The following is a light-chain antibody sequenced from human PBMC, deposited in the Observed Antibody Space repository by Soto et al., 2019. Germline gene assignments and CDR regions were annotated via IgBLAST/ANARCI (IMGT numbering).Light chain of an antibody. V-gene: IGKV1-5*03. J-gene: IGKJ1*01. CDR3: QQYNSYSWA. CDR1: QSISTW. Sequence: DIQMTQSPSTLSASVGDRVTITCRASQSISTWLAWYQQRAGKAPKLLIYKASNLESGVPSRFSGSGSGTDFTLTTSSLQPDDFATYYCQQYNSYSWAFGQGTKVEIK. CDR2: KAS.